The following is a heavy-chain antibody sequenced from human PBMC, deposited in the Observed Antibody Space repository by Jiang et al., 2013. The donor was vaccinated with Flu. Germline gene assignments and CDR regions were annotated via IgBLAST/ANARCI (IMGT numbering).Heavy chain of an antibody. J-gene: IGHJ6*02. D-gene: IGHD1-26*01. Sequence: GAEVKKPGASVKVSCKASGYTFTSFGISWVRQAPGQGLEWMGWISAYNGNTNYAQKFQGRGTMTTDTSTSTAYMELRSLRSDDTAVYYCAREYREAYYYYYYGMDVWGQGTTV. CDR3: AREYREAYYYYYYGMDV. CDR1: GYTFTSFG. V-gene: IGHV1-18*01. CDR2: ISAYNGNT.